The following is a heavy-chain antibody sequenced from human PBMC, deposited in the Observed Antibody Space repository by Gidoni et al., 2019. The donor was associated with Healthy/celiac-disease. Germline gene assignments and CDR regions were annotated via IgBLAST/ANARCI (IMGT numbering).Heavy chain of an antibody. Sequence: QVQLVQSGAEVKKPGASVKVSCKASGYTFTGYYLHWVRQAPGQGLEWMGWINPNSGGTNYAQKFQGRVTMTRDTSISTAYMELTRLRSDDTAVYYCAMIVVVSDAEYFQHWGQGTLVTVSS. D-gene: IGHD3-22*01. V-gene: IGHV1-2*02. CDR3: AMIVVVSDAEYFQH. CDR2: INPNSGGT. J-gene: IGHJ1*01. CDR1: GYTFTGYY.